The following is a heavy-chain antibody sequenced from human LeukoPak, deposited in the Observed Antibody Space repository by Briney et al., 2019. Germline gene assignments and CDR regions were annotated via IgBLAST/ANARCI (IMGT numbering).Heavy chain of an antibody. J-gene: IGHJ4*02. V-gene: IGHV4-38-2*02. D-gene: IGHD5-24*01. CDR1: GYSISSGYY. Sequence: SETLSLTCTVSGYSISSGYYWGWIRQPPGKGLEWIGSIYHSGSTYYNPSLKSRVTISVDTSKNQFSLKLSSVTAADTAVYYCARSQRWLQLGLSGWGQGTLVTVSS. CDR2: IYHSGST. CDR3: ARSQRWLQLGLSG.